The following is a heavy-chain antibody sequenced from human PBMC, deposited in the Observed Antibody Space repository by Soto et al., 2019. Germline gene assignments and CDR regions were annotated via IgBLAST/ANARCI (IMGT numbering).Heavy chain of an antibody. CDR3: PRGGRGGGPPYHYYYMDV. V-gene: IGHV3-72*01. Sequence: QPGGSLRLSCAASGFTFSDHYLDWVRQAPGKGLEWVGRIRNKANSYTTEYAASVKGRFTISRDDSQNSVYLYMDSLKTDDTAVIFFPRGGRGGGPPYHYYYMDVWGKGPRVTVS. J-gene: IGHJ6*03. CDR2: IRNKANSYTT. CDR1: GFTFSDHY. D-gene: IGHD3-16*01.